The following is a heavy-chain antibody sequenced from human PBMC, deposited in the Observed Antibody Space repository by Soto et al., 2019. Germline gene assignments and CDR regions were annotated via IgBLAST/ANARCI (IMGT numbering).Heavy chain of an antibody. J-gene: IGHJ6*02. CDR3: ASSGRCDFTSMFNYFYYGLDV. D-gene: IGHD5-18*01. Sequence: QLVESGGGVVQPGGSLRLSCSATPSAFTFSDHGMHWVRQTPGKGLEGLAVIWFDGGNRYYADSVKGRFTISRDNSENTLYLQMNSLSDEDTGVYSCASSGRCDFTSMFNYFYYGLDVWGQGTTVAVSS. V-gene: IGHV3-33*01. CDR1: AFTFSDHG. CDR2: IWFDGGNR.